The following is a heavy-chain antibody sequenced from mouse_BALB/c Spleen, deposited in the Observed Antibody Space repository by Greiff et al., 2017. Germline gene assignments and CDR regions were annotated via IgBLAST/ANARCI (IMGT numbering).Heavy chain of an antibody. D-gene: IGHD2-14*01. J-gene: IGHJ3*01. CDR3: ARVDYYRYDGFAY. CDR2: IWSGGST. V-gene: IGHV2-2*01. Sequence: VQLQESGPGLVQPSQSLSITCTVSGFSLTSYGVHWVRQSPGKGLEWLGVIWSGGSTDYNAAFISRLSISKDNSKSQVFLKMNSLQTDDTAMYYCARVDYYRYDGFAYWGQGTLVTVSA. CDR1: GFSLTSYG.